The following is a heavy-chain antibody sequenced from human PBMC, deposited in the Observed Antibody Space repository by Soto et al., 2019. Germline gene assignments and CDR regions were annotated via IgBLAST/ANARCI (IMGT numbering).Heavy chain of an antibody. Sequence: PSETLSLTCTVSGGSISSGGYYWSWIRQHPGKGLEWIGYIYYSGSTYYNPSLKSRVTISVDTSKNQFSLKLSSVTAADTAMYYCAARHCSGGSCYHFYFEYWGQGTLVTVSS. V-gene: IGHV4-31*03. CDR3: AARHCSGGSCYHFYFEY. J-gene: IGHJ4*02. CDR2: IYYSGST. CDR1: GGSISSGGYY. D-gene: IGHD2-15*01.